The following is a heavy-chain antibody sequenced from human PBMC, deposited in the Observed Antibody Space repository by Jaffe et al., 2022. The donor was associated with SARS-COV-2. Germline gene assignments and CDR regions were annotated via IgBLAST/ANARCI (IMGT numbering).Heavy chain of an antibody. J-gene: IGHJ3*02. CDR1: GGSISSYY. Sequence: QVQLQESGPGLVKPSETLSLTCTVSGGSISSYYWSWIRQPPGKGLEWIGYIYYSGSTNYNPSLKSRVTISVDTSKNQFSLKLSSVTAADTAVYYCARCRRYCTNGVCYCDAFDIWGQGTMVTVSS. V-gene: IGHV4-59*01. CDR3: ARCRRYCTNGVCYCDAFDI. D-gene: IGHD2-8*01. CDR2: IYYSGST.